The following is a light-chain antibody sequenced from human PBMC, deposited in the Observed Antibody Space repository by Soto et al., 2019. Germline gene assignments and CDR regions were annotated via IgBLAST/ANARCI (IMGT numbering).Light chain of an antibody. CDR3: QQYGSSPYT. V-gene: IGKV3-20*01. J-gene: IGKJ2*01. CDR2: GAS. Sequence: EIVLTQSPGTLSLSPGERATLSCRVSQSISSNYLAWYQQKPGRAPRLLIYGASSRATGIPDRFSGSGSGTDFTLTISRLETEDFAVYYCQQYGSSPYTFGQGTKLEIK. CDR1: QSISSNY.